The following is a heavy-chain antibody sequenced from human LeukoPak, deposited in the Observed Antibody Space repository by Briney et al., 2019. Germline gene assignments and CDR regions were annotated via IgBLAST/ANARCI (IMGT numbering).Heavy chain of an antibody. CDR1: GGSISSDY. CDR2: IYYSGST. D-gene: IGHD3-22*01. V-gene: IGHV4-59*08. J-gene: IGHJ4*02. Sequence: SETLSLTCTVSGGSISSDYWSWVREPPGEGLGWRGYIYYSGSTNYNPSLKSRVTISVDTSKTKFSLKLSSVTAADTAVYYCARQYYYDSSGYLDYWGQGTLVTVSS. CDR3: ARQYYYDSSGYLDY.